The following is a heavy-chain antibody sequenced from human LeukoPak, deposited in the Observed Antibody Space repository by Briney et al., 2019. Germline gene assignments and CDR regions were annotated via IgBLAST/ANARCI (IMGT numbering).Heavy chain of an antibody. D-gene: IGHD2-2*01. CDR3: ARRISTRRAETCSSTSCYFDY. V-gene: IGHV4-38-2*01. CDR2: IFHSGIT. Sequence: SETLSHTCAVSGFSISSGYFWAWIRQSPGKGLVWIGSIFHSGITYYNPSLKSRITISVDTSKNQFSLRLNSVTAADTAVYYCARRISTRRAETCSSTSCYFDYWGQGTLVTVSS. J-gene: IGHJ4*01. CDR1: GFSISSGYF.